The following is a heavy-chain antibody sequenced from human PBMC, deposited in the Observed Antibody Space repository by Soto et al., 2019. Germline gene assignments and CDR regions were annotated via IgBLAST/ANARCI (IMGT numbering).Heavy chain of an antibody. V-gene: IGHV1-3*01. CDR1: GYTFTSYA. CDR2: INACNGNT. Sequence: GASVKVSCKASGYTFTSYAMHWVRQAPGQRLEWMGWINACNGNTKYSQKFQGRVTITRDTSASTAYMELSSLRSEDTAVYYCARDLSFTMVRGVSYYFDYWGQGTLVTVSS. D-gene: IGHD3-10*01. J-gene: IGHJ4*02. CDR3: ARDLSFTMVRGVSYYFDY.